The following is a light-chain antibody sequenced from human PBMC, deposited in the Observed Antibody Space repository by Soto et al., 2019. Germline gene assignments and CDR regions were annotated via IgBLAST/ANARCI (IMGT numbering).Light chain of an antibody. V-gene: IGKV3-20*01. J-gene: IGKJ1*01. CDR2: GTS. CDR1: QSLTSRY. CDR3: QQYGRT. Sequence: IVLTHAPCTLSLSPWERATLSCMSSQSLTSRYLAWYRQKPGQAPRLLIYGTSSRATGIPDRFSGSGSGTDFTLTISRLEPEDFAVYYCQQYGRTFGLGTKVDIK.